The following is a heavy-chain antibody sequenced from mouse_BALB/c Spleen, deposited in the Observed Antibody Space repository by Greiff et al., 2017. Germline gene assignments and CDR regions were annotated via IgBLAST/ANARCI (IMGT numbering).Heavy chain of an antibody. J-gene: IGHJ3*01. V-gene: IGHV1-4*01. Sequence: VQLQQSGAELARPGASVKMSCKASGYTFTSYTMHWVKQRPGQGLEWIGYINPSSGYTNYNQKFKDKATLTAVKSSSTAYMQLSSLTSEDSAVYYCARTLYDGYPFAYWGQGTLVTVSA. CDR1: GYTFTSYT. CDR3: ARTLYDGYPFAY. CDR2: INPSSGYT. D-gene: IGHD2-3*01.